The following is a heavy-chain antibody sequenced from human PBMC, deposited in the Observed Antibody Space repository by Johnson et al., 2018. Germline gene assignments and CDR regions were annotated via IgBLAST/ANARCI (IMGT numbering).Heavy chain of an antibody. J-gene: IGHJ6*02. CDR1: GFTFTLYW. CDR2: ISGDGSST. D-gene: IGHD3-16*01. V-gene: IGHV3-74*01. Sequence: VQLVESGGGLVQPGGALRLSCAASGFTFTLYWMHWVRQTPGTGLVLVSRISGDGSSTDYADSVKGRFTISRDNAKNTVYLQINRLSAEDTAVYHCAAGGGLDVWGQGTTVTVSS. CDR3: AAGGGLDV.